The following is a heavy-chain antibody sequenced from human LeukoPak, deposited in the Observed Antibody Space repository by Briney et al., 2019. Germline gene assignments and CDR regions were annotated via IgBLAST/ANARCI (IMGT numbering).Heavy chain of an antibody. CDR1: GDSVSSNSAA. CDR3: ARESDDSDAFDI. V-gene: IGHV6-1*01. J-gene: IGHJ3*02. Sequence: SQTLSLTCAISGDSVSSNSAAWNWIRQSPSRGLELLGRTYYRSKWYNHDAVSVKGRVTINPDTSKNQFSLLLNSVTPEDTAVYYCARESDDSDAFDIWGRGTMVTAS. D-gene: IGHD3-16*01. CDR2: TYYRSKWYN.